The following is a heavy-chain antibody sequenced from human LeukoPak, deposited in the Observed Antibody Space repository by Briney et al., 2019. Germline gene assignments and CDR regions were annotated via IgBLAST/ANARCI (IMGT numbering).Heavy chain of an antibody. J-gene: IGHJ5*02. V-gene: IGHV4-4*09. CDR2: IYTSGST. D-gene: IGHD6-13*01. Sequence: SETLSLTCTVSGGSISSYYWSWIRQPPGKGLEWIGYIYTSGSTNYNPSLKRRVTISVDTSKNQFSLKLSSVTAADTAVYYCARHERTWYSSSWYDNWFDPWGQGTLVTVSS. CDR3: ARHERTWYSSSWYDNWFDP. CDR1: GGSISSYY.